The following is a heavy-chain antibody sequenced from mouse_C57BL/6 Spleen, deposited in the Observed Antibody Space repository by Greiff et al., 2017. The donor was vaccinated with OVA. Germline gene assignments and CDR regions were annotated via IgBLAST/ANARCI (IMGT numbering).Heavy chain of an antibody. Sequence: VQLKQSVAELVRPGASVKLSCTASGFNIKNTYMHWVKQRPEQGLEWIGRIDPANGNTKYATKFQGKATITADTSSNTAYLQLSSLTSEDTAIYYCAPYDYDGAWFAYWGQGTLVTVSA. CDR1: GFNIKNTY. V-gene: IGHV14-3*01. CDR3: APYDYDGAWFAY. J-gene: IGHJ3*01. CDR2: IDPANGNT. D-gene: IGHD2-4*01.